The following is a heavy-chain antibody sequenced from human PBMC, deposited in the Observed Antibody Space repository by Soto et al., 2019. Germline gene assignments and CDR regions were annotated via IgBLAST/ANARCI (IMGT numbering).Heavy chain of an antibody. D-gene: IGHD6-6*01. CDR3: ARDQSSTIATRYWFDP. J-gene: IGHJ5*02. CDR2: VNPCGGST. V-gene: IGHV1-46*01. Sequence: ASVKVSCKASGYTFTSYYIHWVRQAPGQGLEWMGIVNPCGGSTSYAQKFQGRVTMTRDTSTSTVYMELSRLRSEDTAVYYCARDQSSTIATRYWFDPWGQGTLVTVSS. CDR1: GYTFTSYY.